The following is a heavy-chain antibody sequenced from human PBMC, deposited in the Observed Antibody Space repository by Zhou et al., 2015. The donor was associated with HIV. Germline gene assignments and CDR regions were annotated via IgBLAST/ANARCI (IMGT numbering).Heavy chain of an antibody. CDR3: TRLRVEMAMDPNWDDAFDI. CDR2: IRSKANSYAT. CDR1: GFTFSGSA. V-gene: IGHV3-73*02. J-gene: IGHJ3*02. D-gene: IGHD5-24*01. Sequence: EVQLVESGGGLVQPGGSLKLSCAASGFTFSGSAMHWVRQASGKGLEWVGRIRSKANSYATAYAASVKGRFTISRDDSKNTAYLQMNSLKTEDTAVYYCTRLRVEMAMDPNWDDAFDIWGQGTMVTVSS.